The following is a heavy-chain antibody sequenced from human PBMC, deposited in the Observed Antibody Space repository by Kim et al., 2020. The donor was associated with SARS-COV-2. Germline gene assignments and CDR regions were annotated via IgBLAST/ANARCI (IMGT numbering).Heavy chain of an antibody. CDR3: ARGFAHALVATRDDAFDI. Sequence: GGSLRLSCAASGFTFSSYGMHWVRQAPGKGLEWVAVIWYDGSNKYYADSVKGRFTIYRDNSKNTLYLQMNSLRAEDTAVYYCARGFAHALVATRDDAFDIWGQGTMVTVSS. CDR1: GFTFSSYG. J-gene: IGHJ3*02. V-gene: IGHV3-33*01. CDR2: IWYDGSNK. D-gene: IGHD5-12*01.